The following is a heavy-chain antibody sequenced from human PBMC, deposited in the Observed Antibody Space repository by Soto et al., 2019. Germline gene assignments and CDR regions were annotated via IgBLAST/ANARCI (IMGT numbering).Heavy chain of an antibody. D-gene: IGHD5-12*01. V-gene: IGHV4-4*02. CDR1: GGSISSSNW. CDR3: ARAAAGGDSAYEVFDY. CDR2: IYHSGST. Sequence: QVQLQESGPGLVKPSGTLSLTCAVSGGSISSSNWWSWVRQPPGKGLEWIGEIYHSGSTNYNPSRESRVTSSVXRXKYXFALQMSYVTAADTAVYYCARAAAGGDSAYEVFDYWGQGTLVTVSS. J-gene: IGHJ4*02.